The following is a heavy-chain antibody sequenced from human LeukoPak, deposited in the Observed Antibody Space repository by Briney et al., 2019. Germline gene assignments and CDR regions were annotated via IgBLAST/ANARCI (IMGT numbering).Heavy chain of an antibody. CDR1: GYTFTRYY. CDR3: AREDGTTVPLDY. Sequence: ASVKVSCKASGYTFTRYYMHWVRHAPGQGLEWMGIINPSGGSTSYAQKFQGRVTMTRDMSTSTVYMELSSLRSEDTAVYYCAREDGTTVPLDYWGQGTLVTVSS. D-gene: IGHD4-11*01. CDR2: INPSGGST. J-gene: IGHJ4*02. V-gene: IGHV1-46*01.